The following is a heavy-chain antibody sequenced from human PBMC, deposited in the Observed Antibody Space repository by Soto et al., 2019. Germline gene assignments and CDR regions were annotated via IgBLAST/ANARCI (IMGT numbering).Heavy chain of an antibody. CDR1: GGSISSGGYS. V-gene: IGHV4-30-2*01. Sequence: PSETLSLTCAVSGGSISSGGYSWSWIRQPPGKGLEWIGYIYHSGSTYYNPSLKSRVTISVDRSKNQFSLKLSSVTAADTAVYYCASMTGGGSYAGNWFDPWGQGTLVTVSS. CDR3: ASMTGGGSYAGNWFDP. D-gene: IGHD2-15*01. CDR2: IYHSGST. J-gene: IGHJ5*02.